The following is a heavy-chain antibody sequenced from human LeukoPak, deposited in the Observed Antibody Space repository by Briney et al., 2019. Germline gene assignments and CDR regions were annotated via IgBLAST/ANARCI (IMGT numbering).Heavy chain of an antibody. CDR1: GYSFTSYW. CDR2: IYPGDSDT. V-gene: IGHV5-51*01. CDR3: VFSPSGSYLDS. J-gene: IGHJ4*02. D-gene: IGHD1-26*01. Sequence: GESLKISCKGSGYSFTSYWIGWVRQMPGKGLDWMGIIYPGDSDTRYSPSFQGQVTISADKSISTAYLQWSSLKASDTAIYYCVFSPSGSYLDSWGQGTLVTVSS.